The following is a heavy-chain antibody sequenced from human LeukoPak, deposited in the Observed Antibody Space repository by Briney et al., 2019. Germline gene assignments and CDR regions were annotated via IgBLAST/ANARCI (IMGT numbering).Heavy chain of an antibody. Sequence: PGRSLRLSCAASGFTFSGYAMHWVRQAPGKGLEWVAVISYGGSNKYYADSVKGRFTISRDNSKNTLYLQMNSLRAEDTAVYYCARDDYYDSSGYYGSGYRGQGTLVTVSS. CDR1: GFTFSGYA. CDR3: ARDDYYDSSGYYGSGY. CDR2: ISYGGSNK. D-gene: IGHD3-22*01. V-gene: IGHV3-30*04. J-gene: IGHJ4*02.